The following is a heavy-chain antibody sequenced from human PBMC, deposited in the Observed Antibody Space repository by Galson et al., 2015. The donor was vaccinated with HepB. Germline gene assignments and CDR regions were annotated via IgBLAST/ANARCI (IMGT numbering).Heavy chain of an antibody. J-gene: IGHJ6*02. CDR3: ARGGAYYYYYGMDV. Sequence: CAISGDSVSSNSAAWNWIRQSPSRGLEWLGRTYYRSKWYNDYAVSVKSRITINPDTSKNQFSLKLSSVTAADTAVYYCARGGAYYYYYGMDVWGQGTTVTVSS. D-gene: IGHD1-26*01. CDR1: GDSVSSNSAA. CDR2: TYYRSKWYN. V-gene: IGHV6-1*01.